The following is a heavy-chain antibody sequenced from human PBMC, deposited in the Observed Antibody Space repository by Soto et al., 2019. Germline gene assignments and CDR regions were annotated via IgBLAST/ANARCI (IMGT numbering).Heavy chain of an antibody. CDR2: IYYSGST. V-gene: IGHV4-59*01. J-gene: IGHJ4*02. CDR3: ARKYYDSYFDY. Sequence: SETLSLTCTVSGGSISSYYWSWIWQPPGKGLEWIGYIYYSGSTNYNPSFKSRVTISVDTSKNQFSLKLSSVTAADTAVYYCARKYYDSYFDYWGQGTLVTVSS. D-gene: IGHD3-3*01. CDR1: GGSISSYY.